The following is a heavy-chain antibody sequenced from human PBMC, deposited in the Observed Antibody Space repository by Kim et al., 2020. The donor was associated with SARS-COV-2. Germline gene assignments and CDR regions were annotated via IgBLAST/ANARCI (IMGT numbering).Heavy chain of an antibody. D-gene: IGHD2-2*01. J-gene: IGHJ6*02. Sequence: ASVKVSCKASGYSVTTSAIHWVRQVPGQGPEWLGRINAGNGFTKYSQRLKGRVTIIRDTSANVVYMELSGLTSDDTAMYYCARDSDPYCRSASCINAMDIWGQGTMVSVSS. CDR2: INAGNGFT. CDR1: GYSVTTSA. CDR3: ARDSDPYCRSASCINAMDI. V-gene: IGHV1-3*01.